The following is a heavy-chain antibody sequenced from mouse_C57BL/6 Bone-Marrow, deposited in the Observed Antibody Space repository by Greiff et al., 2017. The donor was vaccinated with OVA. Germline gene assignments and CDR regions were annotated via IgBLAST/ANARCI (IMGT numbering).Heavy chain of an antibody. J-gene: IGHJ2*01. V-gene: IGHV1-54*01. CDR3: AIIYDGYFYYFDY. CDR2: INPGSGGT. Sequence: VQLQQSGAELVRPGTSVKVSCKASGYAFTNYLIEWVKQRPGQGLEWIGVINPGSGGTNYNEKFKGKATLTADKSSSTAYMQLSSLTSEDSAVYFCAIIYDGYFYYFDYWGQGTTLTVSS. CDR1: GYAFTNYL. D-gene: IGHD2-3*01.